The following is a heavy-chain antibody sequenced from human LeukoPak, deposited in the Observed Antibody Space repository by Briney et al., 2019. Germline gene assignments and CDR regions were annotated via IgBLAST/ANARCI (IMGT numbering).Heavy chain of an antibody. V-gene: IGHV1-69*05. CDR2: IIPISGTA. Sequence: ASVKVSCKASGGTFNSYAISWVRQAPGQGLEWMGGIIPISGTANYAQKVQGRVTITTDESTTTAYMELSSLRSEDTAVYYCARARSPSSGYLLRDHNWFDPWGQGTLVTVSS. D-gene: IGHD3-22*01. J-gene: IGHJ5*02. CDR1: GGTFNSYA. CDR3: ARARSPSSGYLLRDHNWFDP.